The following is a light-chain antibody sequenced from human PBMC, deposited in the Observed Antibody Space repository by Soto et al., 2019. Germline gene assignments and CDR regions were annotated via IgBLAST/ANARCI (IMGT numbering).Light chain of an antibody. CDR1: SSDVGGYKF. CDR2: EVS. CDR3: SSYTTSSPRV. V-gene: IGLV2-14*01. J-gene: IGLJ3*02. Sequence: QSALTQPASVSGSPGQSITISCTGTSSDVGGYKFVSWYQQHPGKAPKLMIYEVSNRPSGVSNRFSGSKSDNTASLTISGLQAEDEDDYYCSSYTTSSPRVFGGGTKLTVL.